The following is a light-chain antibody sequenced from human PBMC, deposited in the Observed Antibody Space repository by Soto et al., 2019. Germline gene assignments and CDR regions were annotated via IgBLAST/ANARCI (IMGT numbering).Light chain of an antibody. CDR1: FPNIGNNY. CDR3: GTWDSSLSIFV. Sequence: QSVLTQPPSVSAAPGQKVTISCSGSFPNIGNNYVSWYQQLPGTAPKLLIYDINKRPSGIPDRFSGSKSGTSATLGITGLQAGDEADYFCGTWDSSLSIFVFGPGTKVTVL. J-gene: IGLJ1*01. CDR2: DIN. V-gene: IGLV1-51*01.